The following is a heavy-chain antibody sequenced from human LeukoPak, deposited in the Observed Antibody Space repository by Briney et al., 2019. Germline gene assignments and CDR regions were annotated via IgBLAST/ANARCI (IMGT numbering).Heavy chain of an antibody. D-gene: IGHD3-3*01. J-gene: IGHJ4*02. CDR2: IIPIFGTA. CDR3: AWSGYYGPYDY. CDR1: GGTFSSYA. Sequence: ASVKVSCKASGGTFSSYAISWVRQAPGPGVEWMGGIIPIFGTANYAQKFQGRVTITADESTSTAYMELSSLRSEDTAVYYCAWSGYYGPYDYWGQGTLVTVSS. V-gene: IGHV1-69*13.